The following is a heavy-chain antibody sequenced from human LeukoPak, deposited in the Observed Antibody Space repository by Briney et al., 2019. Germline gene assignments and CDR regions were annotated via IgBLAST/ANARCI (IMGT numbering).Heavy chain of an antibody. J-gene: IGHJ4*02. CDR3: AREGELAAAGLDY. D-gene: IGHD6-13*01. CDR2: IYYSGST. CDR1: GGSISSGDYY. V-gene: IGHV4-30-4*01. Sequence: PSETLSLTCTVSGGSISSGDYYWSWIRQPPGKGLEWIGYIYYSGSTYYNPSLKSRVTISVDTSKNQFSLKLSSVTAADTAVYYCAREGELAAAGLDYWGQGALVTVSS.